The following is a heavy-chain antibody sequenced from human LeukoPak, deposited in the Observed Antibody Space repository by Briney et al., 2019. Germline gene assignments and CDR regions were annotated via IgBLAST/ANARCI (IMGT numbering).Heavy chain of an antibody. CDR3: ARAYCSSTSCPPDY. V-gene: IGHV3-64*01. CDR1: EFTFSYYA. Sequence: PGGSLRLSCAASEFTFSYYAVHWVRQAPGKGLEYVSAISPNGGTTYYANSVKGRFTISRDKSKNTLWLQMGSLRAEDMAVYYCARAYCSSTSCPPDYWGQGTLVTVSS. D-gene: IGHD2-2*01. CDR2: ISPNGGTT. J-gene: IGHJ4*02.